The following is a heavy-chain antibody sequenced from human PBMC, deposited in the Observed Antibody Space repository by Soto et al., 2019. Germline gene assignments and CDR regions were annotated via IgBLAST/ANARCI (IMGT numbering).Heavy chain of an antibody. J-gene: IGHJ4*02. CDR3: ARSLTVTRFDQ. D-gene: IGHD4-17*01. CDR1: GGSMSNNY. Sequence: QVHLQESGPGLVKPSETLSLFCNVSGGSMSNNYWIWIRQAPGKGLEWIGYDFYTGSTNYNPSLKSRVTISVDTSKKYFSLRLRSVTAADTAVYYCARSLTVTRFDQWGQGTRVIVS. CDR2: DFYTGST. V-gene: IGHV4-59*01.